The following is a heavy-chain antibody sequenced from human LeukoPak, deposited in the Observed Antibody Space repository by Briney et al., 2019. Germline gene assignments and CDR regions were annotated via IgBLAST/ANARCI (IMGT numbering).Heavy chain of an antibody. CDR3: ARSRGSIELVGAFDI. CDR1: GYIFTNYD. D-gene: IGHD2-2*01. CDR2: MNPNSGNT. Sequence: ASVKVSCKASGYIFTNYDINWVRQATGQGLEWMGWMNPNSGNTGYAQKFQGRVAISRNTPINTAYMELSSLRSEDTAVYYCARSRGSIELVGAFDIWGQGTMVTVSS. J-gene: IGHJ3*02. V-gene: IGHV1-8*03.